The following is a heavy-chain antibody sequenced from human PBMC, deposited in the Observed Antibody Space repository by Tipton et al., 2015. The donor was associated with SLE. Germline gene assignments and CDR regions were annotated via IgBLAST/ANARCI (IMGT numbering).Heavy chain of an antibody. Sequence: TLSLTCTVSGFSFSSYYWSWIRQPPGKGLEWIGYVYYSGSTNYNPFLRGRITTSVDTSKNQFSLKLTSVTAADTAVYYCARHRWRWNDAFDIWGQGTMVTVSS. D-gene: IGHD5-24*01. CDR3: ARHRWRWNDAFDI. J-gene: IGHJ3*02. CDR2: VYYSGST. CDR1: GFSFSSYY. V-gene: IGHV4-59*08.